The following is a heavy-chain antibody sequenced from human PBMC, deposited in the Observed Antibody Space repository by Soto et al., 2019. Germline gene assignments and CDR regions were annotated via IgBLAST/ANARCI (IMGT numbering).Heavy chain of an antibody. CDR1: GFTFDDYA. J-gene: IGHJ4*02. CDR3: AKDMDGGNSPFDY. D-gene: IGHD2-21*02. CDR2: ISWNSGSI. Sequence: HPGGSLRLSCAASGFTFDDYAMHWVRQAPGKGLEWVSGISWNSGSIGYADSVKGRFTISRDNAKNSLYLQMNSLRAEDTALYYCAKDMDGGNSPFDYWGQGTLVTVSS. V-gene: IGHV3-9*01.